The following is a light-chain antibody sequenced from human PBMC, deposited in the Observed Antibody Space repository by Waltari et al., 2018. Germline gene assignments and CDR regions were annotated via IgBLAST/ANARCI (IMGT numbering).Light chain of an antibody. CDR2: AAS. J-gene: IGKJ1*01. Sequence: TLSCRASQSISRYLAWYQQKPGQAPRLLIYAASSRATGIPDRFSGSGSGTDVSLTISRLEPEDFAVYFCQNHERLPAVFGQGTKVEIK. CDR1: QSISRY. V-gene: IGKV3-20*01. CDR3: QNHERLPAV.